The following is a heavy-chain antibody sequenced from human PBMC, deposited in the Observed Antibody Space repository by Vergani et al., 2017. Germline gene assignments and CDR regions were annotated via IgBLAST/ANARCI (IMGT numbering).Heavy chain of an antibody. CDR2: INHSGST. J-gene: IGHJ5*02. CDR3: ARGKTGRRYSYGPGDWFDP. CDR1: GGPFSGYY. Sequence: QVQLQQWGAGLLKPSETLSLTCAVYGGPFSGYYWSWIRQPPGKGLEWIGEINHSGSTNYNPSLKSRVTISVDTAKNQFSRKLSSVTAADTAVYYCARGKTGRRYSYGPGDWFDPWGQGTLVTVSS. D-gene: IGHD5-18*01. V-gene: IGHV4-34*01.